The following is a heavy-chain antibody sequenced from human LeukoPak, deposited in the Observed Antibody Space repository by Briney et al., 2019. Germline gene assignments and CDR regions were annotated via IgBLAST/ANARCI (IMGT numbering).Heavy chain of an antibody. Sequence: SETLSLTCTVSGGSISGCYWSWIRQPPGQGLEWIGYIYYSGSTNYNPSLKSRVTISVDTSKNQFSLKLSSVTAADTAVYYCARDFIYYDSSGYHNDAFDIWGQGTMVTVSS. CDR3: ARDFIYYDSSGYHNDAFDI. CDR1: GGSISGCY. V-gene: IGHV4-59*01. J-gene: IGHJ3*02. D-gene: IGHD3-22*01. CDR2: IYYSGST.